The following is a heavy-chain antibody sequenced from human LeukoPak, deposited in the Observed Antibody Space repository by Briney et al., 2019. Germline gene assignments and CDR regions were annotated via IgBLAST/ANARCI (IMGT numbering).Heavy chain of an antibody. CDR3: AREAARGKTAAMLWLMDV. V-gene: IGHV1-69*10. J-gene: IGHJ6*03. CDR2: IIPVLGRP. CDR1: GGSFNDYA. Sequence: GASVKVSCKVSGGSFNDYAISWLRQAPGPGLEWVGGIIPVLGRPTYAQKYEGKVTITADGSTSTAYMELHSLRSEDTAVYYCAREAARGKTAAMLWLMDVWGKGTAVSVSS. D-gene: IGHD5-18*01.